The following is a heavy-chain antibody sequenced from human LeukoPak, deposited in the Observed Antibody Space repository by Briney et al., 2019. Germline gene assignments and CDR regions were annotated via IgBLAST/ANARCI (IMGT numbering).Heavy chain of an antibody. J-gene: IGHJ4*02. V-gene: IGHV3-74*01. D-gene: IGHD3-22*01. CDR2: INRDGSST. CDR1: GIIFSNYW. Sequence: GGSLRLSCAASGIIFSNYWMHWVRQAPGKGLVWVSRINRDGSSTSYADSVKGRFTISRDNAKNTLYLQMNSLRAADTAVYYCAKDPTHYRVWDDYDSTVLSYWGQGTLVTVSS. CDR3: AKDPTHYRVWDDYDSTVLSY.